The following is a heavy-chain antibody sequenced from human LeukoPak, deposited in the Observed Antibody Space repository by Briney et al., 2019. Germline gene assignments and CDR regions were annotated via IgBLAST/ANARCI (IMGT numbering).Heavy chain of an antibody. J-gene: IGHJ4*02. CDR1: GYSFNKFG. CDR3: VRVGSAYGDRLEFDF. Sequence: ASVKVSCKASGYSFNKFGISWVRQAPGQGLEWMGWISGYSGKPDSAQKLQGRVTMTTDNSTSTAYLEVRSLRSDDTAVYFCVRVGSAYGDRLEFDFWGQGTLVNVSS. CDR2: ISGYSGKP. V-gene: IGHV1-18*01. D-gene: IGHD2-21*01.